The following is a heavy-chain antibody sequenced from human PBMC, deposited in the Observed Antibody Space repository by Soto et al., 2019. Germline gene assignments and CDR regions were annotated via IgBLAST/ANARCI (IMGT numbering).Heavy chain of an antibody. V-gene: IGHV3-11*01. Sequence: GGSLRLSCAASGFTFSDFYMSWIRQAPGKGLEWVSYISSSGATKYYADSVRGRFTISRDNAKDSLYLQMDSLRADDTAVYYCARYDYIWGTYREFDYWGQGSLVTVSS. CDR1: GFTFSDFY. CDR2: ISSSGATK. J-gene: IGHJ4*02. D-gene: IGHD3-16*02. CDR3: ARYDYIWGTYREFDY.